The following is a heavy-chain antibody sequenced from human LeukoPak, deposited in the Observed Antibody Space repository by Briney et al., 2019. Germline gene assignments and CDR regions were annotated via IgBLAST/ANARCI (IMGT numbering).Heavy chain of an antibody. CDR1: GVSVGSHF. CDR3: ARAYCGGDCTAGGAFDT. J-gene: IGHJ3*02. D-gene: IGHD2-21*01. CDR2: VSASGAI. Sequence: SETLSLTCSVSGVSVGSHFWSWVRQPAGKALEWIGRVSASGAISSSPSLNSRVTMSLDTSKNQFSLKLTSVTAADTAVYCARAYCGGDCTAGGAFDTWGQGTMVTVSS. V-gene: IGHV4-4*07.